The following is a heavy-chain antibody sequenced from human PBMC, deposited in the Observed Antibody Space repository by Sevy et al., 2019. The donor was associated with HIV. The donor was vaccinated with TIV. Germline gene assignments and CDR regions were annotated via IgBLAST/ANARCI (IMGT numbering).Heavy chain of an antibody. CDR3: ARDFKEYSSGSMDD. Sequence: SETLSLTCTVSGGSISSYYWSWIRQPAGKGLEWIGRIYTSGSTNYNPSLKSRVTMSVDTSKNQFSLKLSSVTAADTAVYYCARDFKEYSSGSMDDWGKGTTVTVSS. J-gene: IGHJ6*03. D-gene: IGHD6-19*01. V-gene: IGHV4-4*07. CDR2: IYTSGST. CDR1: GGSISSYY.